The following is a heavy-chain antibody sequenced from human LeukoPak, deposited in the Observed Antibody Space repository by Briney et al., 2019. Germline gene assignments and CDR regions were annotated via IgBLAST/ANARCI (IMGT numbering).Heavy chain of an antibody. D-gene: IGHD3-10*01. CDR2: IYYSGST. V-gene: IGHV4-59*08. J-gene: IGHJ6*02. Sequence: PSETLSLTCTVSGGSISSYYWSWIRQPPGKGLEWIGYIYYSGSTNYNPSLKSRVTISVDTSKNQFSLKLSSVTAADTAVYYCARQTYYYGSGSYYYYGMDVWGQGTTVTVSS. CDR3: ARQTYYYGSGSYYYYGMDV. CDR1: GGSISSYY.